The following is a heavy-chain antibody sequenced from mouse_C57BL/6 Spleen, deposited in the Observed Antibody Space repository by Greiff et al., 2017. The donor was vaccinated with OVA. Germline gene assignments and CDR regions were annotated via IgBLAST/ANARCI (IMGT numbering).Heavy chain of an antibody. Sequence: EVMLVESGGGLVKPGGSLKLSCEASGFTFSDYGMHWVRQAPEKGLEWVAYLSSGSSTIYYADTVKGRFTISRDNAKNTLFLQMTSRRSEDTAMYYCAQLGRSYWGQGTTLTVSS. D-gene: IGHD4-1*02. V-gene: IGHV5-17*01. CDR1: GFTFSDYG. CDR2: LSSGSSTI. J-gene: IGHJ2*01. CDR3: AQLGRSY.